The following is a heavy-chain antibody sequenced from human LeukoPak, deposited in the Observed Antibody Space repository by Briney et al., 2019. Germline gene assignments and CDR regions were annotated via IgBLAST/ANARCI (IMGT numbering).Heavy chain of an antibody. D-gene: IGHD2-2*01. CDR2: TSYSGTT. V-gene: IGHV4-59*01. CDR3: ARAPRGYQLLYYMDV. Sequence: SETLSLTCTVSGGSISSYYWSWIRQPPGKGLEWIGYTSYSGTTNYNPSLKSRVTISVDTSKNQFSLKLSTATAADTAVYYCARAPRGYQLLYYMDVWGKGTTVTVSS. CDR1: GGSISSYY. J-gene: IGHJ6*03.